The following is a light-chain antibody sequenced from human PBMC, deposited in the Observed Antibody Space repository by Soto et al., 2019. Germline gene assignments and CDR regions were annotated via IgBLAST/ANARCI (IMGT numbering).Light chain of an antibody. J-gene: IGKJ4*01. CDR3: QQYNNWPLT. CDR1: QSLTGN. Sequence: ELVMPQSPAPLSVSPGERATLSCRASQSLTGNLTWYQQKPGQAPRLLIYDASTRATGIPARFSGSGSGTEFTLTISSLQSEDFAVYYCQQYNNWPLTFGGGTKVEIK. CDR2: DAS. V-gene: IGKV3-15*01.